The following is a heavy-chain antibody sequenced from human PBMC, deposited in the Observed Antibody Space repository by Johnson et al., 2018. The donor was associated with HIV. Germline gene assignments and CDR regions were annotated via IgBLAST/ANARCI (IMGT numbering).Heavy chain of an antibody. D-gene: IGHD3-22*01. CDR3: ARGVSSGYYSNAFDV. V-gene: IGHV3-11*01. J-gene: IGHJ3*01. CDR1: GFIFSDYY. Sequence: QMQLVESGGGLIQPGGSLRLSCAASGFIFSDYYMSWIRQAPGKGLEWVSYISSSGTNIYYADSVKGRFSISRDNAKSSLYLQMNSLRAEDTALYYCARGVSSGYYSNAFDVWGQGTMATVSS. CDR2: ISSSGTNI.